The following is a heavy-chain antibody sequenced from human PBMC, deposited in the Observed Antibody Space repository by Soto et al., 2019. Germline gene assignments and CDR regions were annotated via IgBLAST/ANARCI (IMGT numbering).Heavy chain of an antibody. Sequence: QVQLVQSGAEVKKPGSSVKVSCKASGGTLSSYTFSWVRQAPGQGLEWMGRVIPNLGVTTYAKKFQGRFTIFLDPSTIPPYMELNSLRYKDTAVYYCARDKGYCSDTSCPDFAYWAQGTRVTVPS. V-gene: IGHV1-69*08. D-gene: IGHD2-15*01. CDR3: ARDKGYCSDTSCPDFAY. CDR1: GGTLSSYT. CDR2: VIPNLGVT. J-gene: IGHJ4*02.